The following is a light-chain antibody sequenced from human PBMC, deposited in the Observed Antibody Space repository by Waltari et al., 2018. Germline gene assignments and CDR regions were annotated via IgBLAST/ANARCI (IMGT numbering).Light chain of an antibody. CDR3: CSYAGGTASIL. V-gene: IGLV2-23*01. CDR1: SSDVESHNL. CDR2: EDT. J-gene: IGLJ2*01. Sequence: QSALTQPASVSGSPGQSITISCTGTSSDVESHNLVSWYQHHPGKAPKLMIYEDTKRPSGVSNRFSGSKSGNTASLTISGLQAEDEADYYCCSYAGGTASILLGGGTKLTVL.